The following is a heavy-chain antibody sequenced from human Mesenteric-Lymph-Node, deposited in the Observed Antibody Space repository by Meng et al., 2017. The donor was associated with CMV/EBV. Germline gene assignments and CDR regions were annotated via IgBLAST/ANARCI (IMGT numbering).Heavy chain of an antibody. J-gene: IGHJ4*02. D-gene: IGHD1-1*01. CDR1: GFSFSSYA. CDR2: IYGNGDSTT. Sequence: GGSLRLSCAASGFSFSSYAMTWVRQAPGKGLEWVSVIYGNGDSTTHYGDSVKGRFTVSRDDSKNMLHLQMNSLRAEDTAVYYCARERPSTGTPDYWGQGTLVTVSS. V-gene: IGHV3-23*03. CDR3: ARERPSTGTPDY.